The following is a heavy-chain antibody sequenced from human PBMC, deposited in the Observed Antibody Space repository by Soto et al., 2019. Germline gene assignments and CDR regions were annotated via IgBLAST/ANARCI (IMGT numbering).Heavy chain of an antibody. Sequence: QVQLQESGPGLVKPSETLSLTCTVSGGSITNYYCSWFRQPPGKGLEWIGYIQYSGYSAYNLSLKRRVTMPMATSKTQFSLMLESVTPTDPAVYYCARHGFGSLHGLVAVSGQGTTVIVSS. CDR1: GGSITNYY. J-gene: IGHJ6*02. CDR2: IQYSGYS. V-gene: IGHV4-59*08. CDR3: ARHGFGSLHGLVAV. D-gene: IGHD3-10*01.